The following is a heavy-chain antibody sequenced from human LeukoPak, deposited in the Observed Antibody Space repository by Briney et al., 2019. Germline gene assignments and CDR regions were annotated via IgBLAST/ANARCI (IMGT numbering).Heavy chain of an antibody. CDR3: ARVPVDTAMVMGPYAFDI. J-gene: IGHJ3*02. CDR2: INPNSGGT. CDR1: GYTFTGYY. Sequence: ASVKVSCKASGYTFTGYYMHWVRQAPGQGLEWMGWINPNSGGTNYAQKFQGRVTMTRDTSISTAYMELSRLRSDDTAVYYCARVPVDTAMVMGPYAFDIWGQGTMVTVSS. D-gene: IGHD5-18*01. V-gene: IGHV1-2*02.